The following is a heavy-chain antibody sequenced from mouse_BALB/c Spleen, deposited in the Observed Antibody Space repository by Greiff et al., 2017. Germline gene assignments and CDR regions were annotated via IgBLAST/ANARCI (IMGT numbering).Heavy chain of an antibody. CDR3: ARGDWDWYFDV. CDR1: GYSITSGYY. D-gene: IGHD4-1*01. J-gene: IGHJ1*01. Sequence: EVKLQESGPGLVKPSQSLSLTCSVTGYSITSGYYWNWIRQFPGNKLEWMGYISYDGSNNSNPSLKNRIPITRDTSKNQFFLKLNSVTTEDTATYYCARGDWDWYFDVWGAGTTVTVSS. V-gene: IGHV3-6*02. CDR2: ISYDGSN.